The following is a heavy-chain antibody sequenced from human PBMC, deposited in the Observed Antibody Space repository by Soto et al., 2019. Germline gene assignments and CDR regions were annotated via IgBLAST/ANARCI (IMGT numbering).Heavy chain of an antibody. J-gene: IGHJ6*02. Sequence: ASVKVSCKASGYSLSDYHIHWVRQAPGQGLEWMGRINPNTAGTDYAQNFQGSVTMTRDTSISTAYMELNRLRSDDTAVYYCARESDFRDYRGFYFYAIDVWGQGTTVTVSS. CDR1: GYSLSDYH. CDR3: ARESDFRDYRGFYFYAIDV. D-gene: IGHD4-17*01. CDR2: INPNTAGT. V-gene: IGHV1-2*06.